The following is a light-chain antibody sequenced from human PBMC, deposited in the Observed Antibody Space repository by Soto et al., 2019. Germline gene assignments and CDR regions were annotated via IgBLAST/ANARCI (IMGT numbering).Light chain of an antibody. J-gene: IGLJ1*01. CDR1: SSDVGNYNY. V-gene: IGLV2-11*01. CDR2: DVS. Sequence: QSALTQPRSVSGSPGQSVTISCTGTSSDVGNYNYVSWYQHHPGKAPKLMISDVSKRPSGVPDRFSGSKSGNTASLTISGLQAEDEADYYCCSFAGSPYVFGAGTSSPS. CDR3: CSFAGSPYV.